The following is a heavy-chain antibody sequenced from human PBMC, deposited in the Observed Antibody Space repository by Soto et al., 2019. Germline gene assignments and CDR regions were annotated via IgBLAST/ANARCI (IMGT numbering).Heavy chain of an antibody. D-gene: IGHD2-15*01. CDR2: IYYSGST. V-gene: IGHV4-31*03. CDR3: ARDNHVHCSGGSCYSGDAFDI. Sequence: QVQLQESGPGLVKPSQTLSLTCTVSGGSISSGGYYWSWIRQHPGKGLEWIGYIYYSGSTYYNPSLKSRVTISVDTSKNQFSLKLSSVTAADTAVYYCARDNHVHCSGGSCYSGDAFDIWGQGTMVTVSS. CDR1: GGSISSGGYY. J-gene: IGHJ3*02.